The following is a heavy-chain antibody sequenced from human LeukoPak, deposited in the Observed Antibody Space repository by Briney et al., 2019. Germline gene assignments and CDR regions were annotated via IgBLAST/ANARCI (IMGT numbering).Heavy chain of an antibody. Sequence: GRSLRLSCAASGFTFSSYGMHWVRQAPGKGLEWVAVISYDGSNKYYADSVKGRFTISRDNSKNTLYLQMNSLRAEDTAVYYCAKDGPLYCSGGSCYPNYWGQGTLVTVSS. CDR2: ISYDGSNK. D-gene: IGHD2-15*01. CDR1: GFTFSSYG. J-gene: IGHJ4*02. V-gene: IGHV3-30*18. CDR3: AKDGPLYCSGGSCYPNY.